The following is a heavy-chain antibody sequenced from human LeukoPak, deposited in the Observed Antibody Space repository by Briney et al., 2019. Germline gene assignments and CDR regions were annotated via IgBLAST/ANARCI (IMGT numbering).Heavy chain of an antibody. Sequence: GGSLRLSCAASGFILSDYNMNWVRQAPGKGLEWVSFIAISGTYITYADSVKGRFTISRDNAKNSLYLQMNTLRAEDTAVYHCARDLSATARAYDYWGQGTLVTVSS. V-gene: IGHV3-21*01. D-gene: IGHD1-26*01. CDR3: ARDLSATARAYDY. CDR2: IAISGTYI. J-gene: IGHJ4*02. CDR1: GFILSDYN.